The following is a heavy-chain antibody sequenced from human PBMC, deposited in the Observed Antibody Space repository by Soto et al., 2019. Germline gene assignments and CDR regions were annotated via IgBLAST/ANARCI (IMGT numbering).Heavy chain of an antibody. Sequence: GGSLRLSCAASGFTFSSYAMSWVRQAPGKGLEWVSAISGSGGSTYYADSVKGRFTISRDNSKNTLYLQMNSLRAEDTAVYYCAKPRSRYGSGSYYIEYYYGMDVWGQGTTVTVSS. CDR1: GFTFSSYA. CDR3: AKPRSRYGSGSYYIEYYYGMDV. D-gene: IGHD3-10*01. J-gene: IGHJ6*02. V-gene: IGHV3-23*01. CDR2: ISGSGGST.